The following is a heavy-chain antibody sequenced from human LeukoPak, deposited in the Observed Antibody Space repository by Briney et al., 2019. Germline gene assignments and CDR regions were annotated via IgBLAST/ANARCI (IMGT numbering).Heavy chain of an antibody. Sequence: PGGSLRLSCAASGFTLRSHSMNWVRQAPGKGLEWVSSISSSSSYSYNADSVRGRFIISRDNANNFLYLQMNSLRAEDTAVYYCARDISQQTYYMDVWGKGTTVTVSS. CDR3: ARDISQQTYYMDV. CDR1: GFTLRSHS. V-gene: IGHV3-21*04. D-gene: IGHD6-13*01. CDR2: ISSSSSYS. J-gene: IGHJ6*03.